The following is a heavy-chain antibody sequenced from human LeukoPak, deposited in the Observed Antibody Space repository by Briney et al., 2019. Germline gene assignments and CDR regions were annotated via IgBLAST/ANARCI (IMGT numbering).Heavy chain of an antibody. CDR3: ARGSDSSGWYLQRVRPWYFDL. CDR2: INPNSGGT. J-gene: IGHJ2*01. D-gene: IGHD6-19*01. Sequence: ASVKVSCKASGYTFTGYYMHWVRQAPGQGLEWMGRINPNSGGTNYAQKFQGRVTMTRDTSISTAYMELSRLRSDDTAVYYCARGSDSSGWYLQRVRPWYFDLWGRGTLVTVSS. V-gene: IGHV1-2*06. CDR1: GYTFTGYY.